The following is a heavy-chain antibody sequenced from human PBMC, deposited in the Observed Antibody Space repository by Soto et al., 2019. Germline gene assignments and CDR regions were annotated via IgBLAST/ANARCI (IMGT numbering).Heavy chain of an antibody. V-gene: IGHV4-34*01. D-gene: IGHD1-26*01. Sequence: QVQLQQWGAGLLKPSETLSLTCAVYGGSFSGYYWSWIRQPPGKGLEWIGEINHSGSTNYNPSLKSQVTISVDTSKNQSSLKLSSVTAADTAVYYCARSRIVGSNRGYGGQGALVTVSS. CDR3: ARSRIVGSNRGY. CDR1: GGSFSGYY. J-gene: IGHJ4*02. CDR2: INHSGST.